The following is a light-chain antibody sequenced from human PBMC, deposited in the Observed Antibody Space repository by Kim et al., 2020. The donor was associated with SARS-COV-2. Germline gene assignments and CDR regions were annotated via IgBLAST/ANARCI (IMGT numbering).Light chain of an antibody. CDR1: QSVSSN. V-gene: IGKV3-15*01. CDR2: DAS. Sequence: EIVVTQSPATLSVSPGERATLSCRASQSVSSNLAWYQQKPGQAPRLLIYDASTRATGIPARFSGSGSGTEFTLTISSLQSEDFAVYYCQQYNDRPYTFGQGTKLEI. J-gene: IGKJ2*01. CDR3: QQYNDRPYT.